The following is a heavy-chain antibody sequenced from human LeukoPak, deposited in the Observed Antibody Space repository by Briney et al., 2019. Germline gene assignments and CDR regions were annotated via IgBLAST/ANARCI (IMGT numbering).Heavy chain of an antibody. Sequence: PSETLSLTCTVSGGSIAYGGYYWTWIRQHPVKGLEWNGYIFTSGTTNYNPSLKGRVSISLDTSKNQFSLNLTSVTAADTAIYFCARDQSGTYRDKWFDPWGQGSLVTVSS. V-gene: IGHV4-31*03. CDR1: GGSIAYGGYY. D-gene: IGHD1-26*01. CDR2: IFTSGTT. J-gene: IGHJ5*02. CDR3: ARDQSGTYRDKWFDP.